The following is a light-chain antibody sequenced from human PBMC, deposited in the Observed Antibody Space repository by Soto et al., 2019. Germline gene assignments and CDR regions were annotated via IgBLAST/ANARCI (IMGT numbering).Light chain of an antibody. J-gene: IGLJ2*01. Sequence: QAVVTQPPSVSGAPGQRVSISCTGSSTNIGAGYGVHWYQQRPGTAPKLLIYGNSNRPSGVPDRFSGSKSGTSASLAITGLQAEDEADYYCQSYDSSLSGSDVVFGGGTKLTVL. CDR1: STNIGAGYG. CDR3: QSYDSSLSGSDVV. V-gene: IGLV1-40*01. CDR2: GNS.